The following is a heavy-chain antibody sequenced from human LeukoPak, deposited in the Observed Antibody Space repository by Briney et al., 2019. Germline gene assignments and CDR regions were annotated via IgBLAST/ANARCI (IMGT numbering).Heavy chain of an antibody. V-gene: IGHV3-23*01. Sequence: PGGSLRLSCAASGFTFSSYAMSWVRQAPGKGLEWVSAISGSGGSTYYADSVKGRFTISRDNSKNALYLQMNSLRAEDTAVYYCAKQGKITIFGVVSSIDYWAREPWSPSPQ. CDR2: ISGSGGST. J-gene: IGHJ4*02. D-gene: IGHD3-3*01. CDR3: AKQGKITIFGVVSSIDY. CDR1: GFTFSSYA.